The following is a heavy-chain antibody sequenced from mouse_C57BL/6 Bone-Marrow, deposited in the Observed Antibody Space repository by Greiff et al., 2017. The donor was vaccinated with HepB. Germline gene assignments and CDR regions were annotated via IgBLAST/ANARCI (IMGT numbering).Heavy chain of an antibody. Sequence: EVKLQESGGGLVQPGGSLKLSCAASGFTFSDYGMAWVRQAPRKGPEWVAFISNLAYSIYYADTVTGRFTISRENAKNTLYLEMSSLRSEDTAMYYCARRGVTTKENAMDYWGQGTSVTVSS. CDR3: ARRGVTTKENAMDY. CDR1: GFTFSDYG. J-gene: IGHJ4*01. V-gene: IGHV5-15*04. D-gene: IGHD2-2*01. CDR2: ISNLAYSI.